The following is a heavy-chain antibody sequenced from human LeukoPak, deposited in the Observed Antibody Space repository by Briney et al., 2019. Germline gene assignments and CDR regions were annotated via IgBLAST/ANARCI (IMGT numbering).Heavy chain of an antibody. J-gene: IGHJ3*02. V-gene: IGHV5-51*01. CDR3: ASRTMYYYDSSGSDDAFDI. D-gene: IGHD3-22*01. Sequence: GGSLRLSCAASGFTFSTYWISWVRQMPGKGLEWMGLIYPGDSDTRYSPSFQGQVTISADKSISTAYLQWSSLKASDTAMYYCASRTMYYYDSSGSDDAFDIWGQGTMVTVSS. CDR2: IYPGDSDT. CDR1: GFTFSTYW.